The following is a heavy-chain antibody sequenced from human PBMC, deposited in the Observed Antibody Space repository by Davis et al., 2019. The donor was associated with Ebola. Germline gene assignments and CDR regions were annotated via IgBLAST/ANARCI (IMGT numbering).Heavy chain of an antibody. D-gene: IGHD3-9*01. Sequence: PGGSLRLSCAASGFTFSSYGMHWVRQAPGKGLEWVAVISYDGSNKYYADSVKGRFTISRDNSKNTLYLQMNSLRAEDTAVYYCTKVLLTGYYPAAFDIWGQGTMVTVSS. V-gene: IGHV3-30*18. CDR1: GFTFSSYG. CDR2: ISYDGSNK. CDR3: TKVLLTGYYPAAFDI. J-gene: IGHJ3*02.